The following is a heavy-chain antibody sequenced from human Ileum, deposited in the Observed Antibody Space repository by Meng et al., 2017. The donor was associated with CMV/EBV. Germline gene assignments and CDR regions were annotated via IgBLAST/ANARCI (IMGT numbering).Heavy chain of an antibody. CDR3: ARVWGIAVRPLDY. V-gene: IGHV4-30-4*01. D-gene: IGHD6-6*01. Sequence: QGHLQESDHGLVKPSKTLSLTCTVSGEYISSGHYYWSWIRQTPGKGLEWIGHIHDSGSTYSNPSLQSRVTISVDTSKNQFSLKLSSVTAADTAVYYCARVWGIAVRPLDYWGQGTLVTVSS. J-gene: IGHJ4*02. CDR2: IHDSGST. CDR1: GEYISSGHYY.